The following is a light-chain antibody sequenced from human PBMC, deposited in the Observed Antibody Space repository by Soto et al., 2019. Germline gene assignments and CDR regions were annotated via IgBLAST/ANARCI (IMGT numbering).Light chain of an antibody. CDR1: QAISGS. J-gene: IGKJ4*01. CDR2: AAS. V-gene: IGKV1-9*01. Sequence: DIQLTQSPSVLSASVGDRVTITCGASQAISGSLAWYQQKAGKAPKLLIYAASTLQSGVPSRFSGSGSGTDFTLTISSLLPEDFATYYCQQPHSYPLTFGGGTKVDIK. CDR3: QQPHSYPLT.